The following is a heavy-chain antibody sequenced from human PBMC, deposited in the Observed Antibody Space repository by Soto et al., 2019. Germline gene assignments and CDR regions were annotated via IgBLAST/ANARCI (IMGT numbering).Heavy chain of an antibody. CDR2: IYYSGST. CDR1: GGSISSYY. J-gene: IGHJ4*02. Sequence: PSETLSLTCTVSGGSISSYYWSWIRQPPGKGLEWIGYIYYSGSTNYNPSLKSRVTISVDTSKNQFSLKLSSVTAADTAVYYCARDRAALGVDYWGQGTLVTVSS. CDR3: ARDRAALGVDY. V-gene: IGHV4-59*01. D-gene: IGHD6-6*01.